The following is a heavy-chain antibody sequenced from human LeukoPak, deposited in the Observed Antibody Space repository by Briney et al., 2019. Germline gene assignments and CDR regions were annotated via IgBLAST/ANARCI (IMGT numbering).Heavy chain of an antibody. D-gene: IGHD1-20*01. J-gene: IGHJ4*02. CDR3: AKRDCSDNNCYFVN. CDR2: LSARGDST. CDR1: GFTLSSYG. V-gene: IGHV3-23*01. Sequence: GGSLRLSCAASGFTLSSYGMSWVRQAPAKGLEWVSTLSARGDSTYYVDSVKGRFTISRDNSKNTLYLQMDGLRAEDTAVYFCAKRDCSDNNCYFVNWGQGTLVTVSS.